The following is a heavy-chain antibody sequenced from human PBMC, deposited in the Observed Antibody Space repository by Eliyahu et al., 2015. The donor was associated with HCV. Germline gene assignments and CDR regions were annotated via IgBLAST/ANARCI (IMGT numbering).Heavy chain of an antibody. CDR1: GFTFSXYA. Sequence: EVQLLESGGGLVQPGGSLRLSCAASGFTFSXYAMSWVRQAPGKGLEWVSAISGSGGSTYYADSVKGRFTISRDNSKNTLYLQMNSLRAEDTAVYYCAKAVLRFLEWLPDGMDVWGQGTTVTVSS. V-gene: IGHV3-23*01. D-gene: IGHD3-3*01. CDR2: ISGSGGST. J-gene: IGHJ6*02. CDR3: AKAVLRFLEWLPDGMDV.